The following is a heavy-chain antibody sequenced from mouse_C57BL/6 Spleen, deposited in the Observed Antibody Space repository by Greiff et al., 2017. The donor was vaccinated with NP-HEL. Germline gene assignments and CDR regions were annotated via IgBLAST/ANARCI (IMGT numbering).Heavy chain of an antibody. CDR2: ISSGGSYT. CDR3: ARPHRGYFDV. J-gene: IGHJ1*03. D-gene: IGHD2-14*01. V-gene: IGHV5-6*02. Sequence: DVKLVESGGDLVKPGGSLKLSCAASGFTFSSYGMSWVRQTPDKRLEWVATISSGGSYTYYPDSVKGRFTISRDNAKNTLYLQMSSLKSEDTAMYYCARPHRGYFDVWGTGTTVTVSS. CDR1: GFTFSSYG.